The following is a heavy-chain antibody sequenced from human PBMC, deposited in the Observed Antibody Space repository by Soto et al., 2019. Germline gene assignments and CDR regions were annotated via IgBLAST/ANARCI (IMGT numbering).Heavy chain of an antibody. CDR2: INHSGST. J-gene: IGHJ4*02. CDR1: GGSFSGYY. D-gene: IGHD2-15*01. V-gene: IGHV4-34*01. Sequence: SETLSLTCAVYGGSFSGYYWSWIRQPPGKGLEWIGEINHSGSTNYNPSLKSRVTISVDTSKNQFSLKLSSVTAADTAVYYCASSAIVVVVAAKIFDYWGQGTLVTVS. CDR3: ASSAIVVVVAAKIFDY.